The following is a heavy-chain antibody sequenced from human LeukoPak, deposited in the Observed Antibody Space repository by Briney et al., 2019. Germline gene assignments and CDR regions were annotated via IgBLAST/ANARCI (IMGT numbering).Heavy chain of an antibody. J-gene: IGHJ4*02. CDR2: ISANNGNT. D-gene: IGHD1-26*01. CDR3: ARDRDRSGSQSY. Sequence: ASVKVSCKASGYTFTSTSYGISGVRQAPGQGLEWMGWISANNGNTKYAQKLQGRVTMTTDTSTSTAYMELRTLRSDDTAVYYCARDRDRSGSQSYWGQGTLVTVSS. CDR1: GYTFTSTSYG. V-gene: IGHV1-18*01.